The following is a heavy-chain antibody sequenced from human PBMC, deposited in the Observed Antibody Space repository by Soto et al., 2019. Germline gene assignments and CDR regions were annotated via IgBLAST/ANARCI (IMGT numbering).Heavy chain of an antibody. CDR2: ISYDGSNK. D-gene: IGHD2-2*01. CDR1: GFTFSSYG. J-gene: IGHJ4*02. CDR3: AKGYHNFDY. V-gene: IGHV3-30*18. Sequence: PGGSLGLSCAASGFTFSSYGMHWVRQAPGKGLELVAVISYDGSNKYYADSVKGRFTISRDNSKNTLYLQMNSLRVEDTAVYYCAKGYHNFDYWGLGTLVTGSS.